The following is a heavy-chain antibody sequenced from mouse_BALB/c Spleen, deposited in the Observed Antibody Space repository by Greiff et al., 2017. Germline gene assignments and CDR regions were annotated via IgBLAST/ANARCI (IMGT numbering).Heavy chain of an antibody. CDR3: TRGAYYGNQYYFDY. Sequence: EVQVVESGGGLVKPGGSLKLSCAASGFTFSSYTMSWVRQTPEKRLEWVATISSGGSYTYYPDSVKGRFTISRDNAKNTLYLQMSSLKSEDTAMYYCTRGAYYGNQYYFDYWGQGTTLTVSS. J-gene: IGHJ2*01. CDR2: ISSGGSYT. D-gene: IGHD2-10*01. V-gene: IGHV5-6-4*01. CDR1: GFTFSSYT.